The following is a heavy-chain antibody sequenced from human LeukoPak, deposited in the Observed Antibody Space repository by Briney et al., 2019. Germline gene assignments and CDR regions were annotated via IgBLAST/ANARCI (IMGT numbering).Heavy chain of an antibody. CDR3: ARDHLPLAYYDRLDAFDI. Sequence: SVKVSCKASGGTFISYAISWVRQAPGQGGEWMGRIIPIFGTANYAQKFQGRVTITTDESTSTAYMELSSLRSEDTAVYYCARDHLPLAYYDRLDAFDIWGQGTMVTVSS. V-gene: IGHV1-69*05. CDR1: GGTFISYA. J-gene: IGHJ3*02. D-gene: IGHD3-22*01. CDR2: IIPIFGTA.